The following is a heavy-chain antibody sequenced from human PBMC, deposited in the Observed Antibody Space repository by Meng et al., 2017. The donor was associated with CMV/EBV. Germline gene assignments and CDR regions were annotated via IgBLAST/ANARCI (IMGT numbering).Heavy chain of an antibody. Sequence: GESLKISCAASGFTFSSYGMHWVRQAPGKGLEWVSAISGSGGSTYYADSVKGRFTISRDNSKNTLYLQMNSLRAEDTAVYYCAKGIFGVVGAGYYYYYGMDVWGQGTTVTVSS. D-gene: IGHD3-3*01. CDR2: ISGSGGST. CDR1: GFTFSSYG. V-gene: IGHV3-23*01. CDR3: AKGIFGVVGAGYYYYYGMDV. J-gene: IGHJ6*02.